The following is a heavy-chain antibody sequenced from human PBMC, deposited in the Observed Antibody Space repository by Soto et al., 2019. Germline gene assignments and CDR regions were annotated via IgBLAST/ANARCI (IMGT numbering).Heavy chain of an antibody. CDR1: GFTFRTYS. Sequence: VGSLRLSCAASGFTFRTYSMNWFRQVPVNGLERISYISSSSTTIYYADSVKGRFTISRDNSKNTVYLQMNSLRAGYTAVYYCARAPFTIYDTSGYYDYWGQGTLVTVSS. CDR2: ISSSSTTI. J-gene: IGHJ4*02. CDR3: ARAPFTIYDTSGYYDY. V-gene: IGHV3-48*01. D-gene: IGHD3-22*01.